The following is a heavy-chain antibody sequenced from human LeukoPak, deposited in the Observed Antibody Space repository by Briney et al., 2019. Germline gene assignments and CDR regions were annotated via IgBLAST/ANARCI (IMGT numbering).Heavy chain of an antibody. CDR3: ARAPSPGLGYCSSTSCYPDY. Sequence: ASVKVSCKASGYTFTGYYMHWVRQAPGQGLEWVGWINPNNGGTNYAQKFQGRVTMTRDTSISTAHMELSRLRSDDTAVYYCARAPSPGLGYCSSTSCYPDYWGQGTLVTVSS. CDR1: GYTFTGYY. D-gene: IGHD2-2*01. J-gene: IGHJ4*02. CDR2: INPNNGGT. V-gene: IGHV1-2*02.